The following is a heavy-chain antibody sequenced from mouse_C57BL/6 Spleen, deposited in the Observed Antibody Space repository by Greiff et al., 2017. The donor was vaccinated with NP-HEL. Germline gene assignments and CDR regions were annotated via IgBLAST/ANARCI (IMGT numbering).Heavy chain of an antibody. J-gene: IGHJ4*01. D-gene: IGHD2-4*01. Sequence: VQLKESGAELVRPGASVKLSCTASGFNIKDDYMHWVKQRPEQGLEWIGWIDPENGDTEYASKFQGKATITADTYSNTAYLQLSSLTSEDTAVYYCTFYYDYGGTMDYWGQGTSVTVSS. CDR3: TFYYDYGGTMDY. V-gene: IGHV14-4*01. CDR2: IDPENGDT. CDR1: GFNIKDDY.